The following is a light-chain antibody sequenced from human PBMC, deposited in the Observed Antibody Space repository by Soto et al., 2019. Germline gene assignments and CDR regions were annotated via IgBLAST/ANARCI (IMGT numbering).Light chain of an antibody. CDR2: DAS. CDR1: QSVGSN. J-gene: IGKJ1*01. CDR3: QQYNSWPRT. Sequence: EVVMTQSPATLSVSPGEGATLSCRASQSVGSNLAWYQQKAGQAPRLLVYDASPRATGIPARFSGSGSGTEFTLTISGLQSEDFAFYHCQQYNSWPRTFGQGTEVEVK. V-gene: IGKV3-15*01.